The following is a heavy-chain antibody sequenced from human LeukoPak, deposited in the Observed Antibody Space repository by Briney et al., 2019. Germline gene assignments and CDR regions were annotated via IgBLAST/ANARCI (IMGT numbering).Heavy chain of an antibody. Sequence: PGGSLRLSCAASRFNHNNYWMHWVRQAPGKGLVWVSRINEDGRVTSYAGAVRGRFTISRDSVENTLHLQMNSLRAEDTAVYYCVKDFGGNSDYWGQGTLVTVSS. CDR1: RFNHNNYW. D-gene: IGHD4-23*01. CDR2: INEDGRVT. CDR3: VKDFGGNSDY. J-gene: IGHJ4*02. V-gene: IGHV3-74*01.